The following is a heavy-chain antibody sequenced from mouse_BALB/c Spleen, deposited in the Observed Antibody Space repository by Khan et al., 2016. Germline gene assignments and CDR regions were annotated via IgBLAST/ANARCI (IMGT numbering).Heavy chain of an antibody. CDR2: IGYSGRT. CDR3: ARGAYSRYYFDY. J-gene: IGHJ2*01. Sequence: EVQLLESGPGLAKPSQSLSLTCTVTGYSITNDYAWNWIRQFPGNKLEWMGYIGYSGRTTYNPSLKSRISITRTTSTNRFVLQLKSVSTEDTATYYCARGAYSRYYFDYGGQGTTLTVSS. D-gene: IGHD2-14*01. CDR1: GYSITNDYA. V-gene: IGHV3-2*02.